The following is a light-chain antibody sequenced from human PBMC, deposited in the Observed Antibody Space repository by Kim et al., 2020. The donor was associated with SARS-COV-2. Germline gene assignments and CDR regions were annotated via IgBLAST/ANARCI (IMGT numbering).Light chain of an antibody. CDR1: SSDVGTYNS. Sequence: QSALTQPASVSGSPGQSITISCTGTSSDVGTYNSVSWYQQHPGNAPKIMIYDVSNRPSGVSNRFSGSKSGNTASLTISGLQAEDEADYYCSSYTSSTTLVFGGGTKVTVL. CDR3: SSYTSSTTLV. J-gene: IGLJ2*01. V-gene: IGLV2-14*03. CDR2: DVS.